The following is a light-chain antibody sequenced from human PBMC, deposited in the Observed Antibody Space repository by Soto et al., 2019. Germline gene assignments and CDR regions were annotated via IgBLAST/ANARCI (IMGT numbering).Light chain of an antibody. CDR2: GAS. J-gene: IGKJ1*01. Sequence: EIVLTQSPATMSLSPGERATLSCRASQSVSNNYLAWYQQKPGQAPRLLIYGASNRATGIPDRFSGSGSGTDFTLTIRRLEPEDFAVYYCQQYGSSGTFGQGTKVDIK. CDR3: QQYGSSGT. V-gene: IGKV3-20*01. CDR1: QSVSNNY.